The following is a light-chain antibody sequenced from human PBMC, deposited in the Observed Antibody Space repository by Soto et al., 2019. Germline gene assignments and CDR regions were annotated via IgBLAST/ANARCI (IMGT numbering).Light chain of an antibody. CDR1: QSVSSN. CDR2: CAS. Sequence: EIVMTQSPATLSVSPGERATLSCRASQSVSSNLAWYQQKPGQAPRLLIYCASTRATGIPARFSGSGSGTEFTLTFSSLQSEDFAVYYCQQYNNWWTFGQGTKVDIK. CDR3: QQYNNWWT. V-gene: IGKV3-15*01. J-gene: IGKJ1*01.